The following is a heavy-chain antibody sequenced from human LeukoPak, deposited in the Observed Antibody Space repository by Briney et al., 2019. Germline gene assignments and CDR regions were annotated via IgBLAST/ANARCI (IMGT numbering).Heavy chain of an antibody. CDR3: ARELRFLEWPLGWFDP. CDR2: IYTSGST. Sequence: SETLSLTCTVSGGSISSYYWSWIRQPAGKGLEWIGRIYTSGSTNYSPSLKSRVTMSVDTSKNQFSLKLSSVTAADTAVYYCARELRFLEWPLGWFDPWGQGTLVTVSS. D-gene: IGHD3-3*01. V-gene: IGHV4-4*07. J-gene: IGHJ5*02. CDR1: GGSISSYY.